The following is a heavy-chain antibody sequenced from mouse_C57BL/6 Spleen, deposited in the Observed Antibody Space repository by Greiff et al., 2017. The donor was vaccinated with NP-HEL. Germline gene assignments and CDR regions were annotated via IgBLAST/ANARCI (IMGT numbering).Heavy chain of an antibody. D-gene: IGHD1-1*01. V-gene: IGHV1-15*01. Sequence: VQLQESGAELVRPGASVTLSCKASGYTFTDYEMHWVKQTPVHGLEWIGAIDPETGGTAYNQKFKGKAILTADKSSSTAYMELRSLTSEDSAVYYCTRKDYGSSYESFDYWGQGTTLTVSS. CDR3: TRKDYGSSYESFDY. CDR1: GYTFTDYE. CDR2: IDPETGGT. J-gene: IGHJ2*01.